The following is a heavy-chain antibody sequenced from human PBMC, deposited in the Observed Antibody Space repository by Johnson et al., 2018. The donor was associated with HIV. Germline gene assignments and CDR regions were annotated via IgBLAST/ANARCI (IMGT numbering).Heavy chain of an antibody. D-gene: IGHD1-26*01. CDR3: ARDLMVGPTRTGSFDI. V-gene: IGHV3-20*01. Sequence: VQLVESGGGVVQPGRSLRLSCAASGFTFSSYAMHWVRQAPGKGLEWVSGINWNGDNTGYADSVKGRFTISRDNARNSMYLQMNSLRAEATAIYHCARDLMVGPTRTGSFDIWGQGTMVTVSS. CDR1: GFTFSSYA. CDR2: INWNGDNT. J-gene: IGHJ3*02.